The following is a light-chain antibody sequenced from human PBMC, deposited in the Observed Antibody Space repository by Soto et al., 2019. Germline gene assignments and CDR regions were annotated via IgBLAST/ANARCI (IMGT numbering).Light chain of an antibody. CDR2: EVS. CDR1: SSDVGAYNL. V-gene: IGLV2-14*01. CDR3: CTSYEGGGKYV. J-gene: IGLJ1*01. Sequence: QSALTQPASVSGSPGQSVTISCTGTSSDVGAYNLVSWYQQYPGKAPKLMIFEVSNRPSGVSNRFSGSKSGNTASLTISGLQAEDEAYYYCCTSYEGGGKYVFGTGTKLTVL.